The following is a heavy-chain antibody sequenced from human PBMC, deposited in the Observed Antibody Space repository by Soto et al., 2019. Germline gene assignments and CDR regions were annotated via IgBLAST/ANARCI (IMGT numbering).Heavy chain of an antibody. CDR1: GYTFTSYA. J-gene: IGHJ4*02. V-gene: IGHV1-3*01. D-gene: IGHD3-3*01. CDR2: INAGNGNT. Sequence: QVQLVQSGAEVKKPGASVKVSCKASGYTFTSYAMHWVRQAPGQRLEWMGWINAGNGNTKYSQKFQGRVTITRDTSASTAYMELSSLRSEDTAVYYCARDSAESWGSGITIFGVVLTDYFDYWGQGTLVTVSS. CDR3: ARDSAESWGSGITIFGVVLTDYFDY.